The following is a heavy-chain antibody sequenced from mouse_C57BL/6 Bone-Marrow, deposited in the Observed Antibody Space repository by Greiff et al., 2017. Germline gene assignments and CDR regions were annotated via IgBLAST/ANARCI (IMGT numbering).Heavy chain of an antibody. V-gene: IGHV5-6*01. J-gene: IGHJ4*01. CDR2: ISSGGSYT. CDR3: ARRATTVNYYAMDY. D-gene: IGHD1-1*01. Sequence: EVQVVESGGDLVKPGGSLKLSCAASGFTFSSYGMSWVRQTPDKRLEWVATISSGGSYTYYPDSVKGRFTISRDNAKNTLYLQMSSLKSEDTAMYYCARRATTVNYYAMDYWGQGTSVTVSS. CDR1: GFTFSSYG.